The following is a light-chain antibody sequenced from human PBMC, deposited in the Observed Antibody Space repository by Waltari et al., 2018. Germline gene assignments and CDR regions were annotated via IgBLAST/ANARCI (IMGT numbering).Light chain of an antibody. J-gene: IGLJ3*02. CDR1: GGRSNDI. V-gene: IGLV4-69*01. Sequence: QLVLTQSPSASASLGASVQLTCTLSGGRSNDIIPLHPQQPEKGPRFLMKVDSDGSHSRGDGIPDRFSGSSSGAERYLIISSLQSEDEADYYCQTGGHGTWVFGGGTKLTVL. CDR2: VDSDGSH. CDR3: QTGGHGTWV.